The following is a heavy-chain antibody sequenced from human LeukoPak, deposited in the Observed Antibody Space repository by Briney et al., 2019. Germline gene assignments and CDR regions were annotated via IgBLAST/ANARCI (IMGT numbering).Heavy chain of an antibody. CDR2: IYSGGST. CDR3: ARSQDAGSIQYGMDV. V-gene: IGHV3-53*01. CDR1: GFTVSSNY. D-gene: IGHD3-10*01. Sequence: PGGSLRLSCAASGFTVSSNYMSWVRQAPGKGLEWVSVIYSGGSTYYADSVKGRFTITRDNSKNTLYLQMNSLRAEDTAVYYCARSQDAGSIQYGMDVWGQGTTVTVSS. J-gene: IGHJ6*02.